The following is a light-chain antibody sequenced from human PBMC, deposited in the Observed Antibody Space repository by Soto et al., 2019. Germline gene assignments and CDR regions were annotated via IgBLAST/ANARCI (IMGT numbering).Light chain of an antibody. J-gene: IGKJ3*01. CDR1: QSISSY. Sequence: DIQMTQSPSSLSASVGDRVTITCRASQSISSYLNWYQQKPGKAPKLLIYAASSLQSGFPSRFSGSGSGTDFALAIRRLQPEDFATYYCQQSYSALTFGPGTKVDIK. CDR3: QQSYSALT. CDR2: AAS. V-gene: IGKV1-39*01.